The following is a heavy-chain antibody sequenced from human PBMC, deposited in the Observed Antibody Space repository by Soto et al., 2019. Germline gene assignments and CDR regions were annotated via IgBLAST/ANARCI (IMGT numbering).Heavy chain of an antibody. J-gene: IGHJ5*02. D-gene: IGHD2-2*01. V-gene: IGHV4-34*01. Sequence: SETLSLTCAVYGASFSGYYCSWIRQAPGKGLEWIGEIHPSGSTYYNPSLTSRVTMSVDTSKNQFSLNLSSVTAADTAVYYCARHTGQLSPFDTWGLGTLVTVS. CDR2: IHPSGST. CDR1: GASFSGYY. CDR3: ARHTGQLSPFDT.